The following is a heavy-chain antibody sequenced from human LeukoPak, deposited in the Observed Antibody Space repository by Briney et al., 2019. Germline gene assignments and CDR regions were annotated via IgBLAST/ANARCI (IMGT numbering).Heavy chain of an antibody. V-gene: IGHV3-9*01. Sequence: GGSLRLSCAASGFTFDDYAMHWVRQAPGKGLEWVSGISWNSGSIGYADSVKGRFTISRDNSKNTLYLQMNSLRAEDTAVYYCAKATIFGVVISPYFDYWGQGTLVTVSS. CDR3: AKATIFGVVISPYFDY. CDR2: ISWNSGSI. J-gene: IGHJ4*02. CDR1: GFTFDDYA. D-gene: IGHD3-3*01.